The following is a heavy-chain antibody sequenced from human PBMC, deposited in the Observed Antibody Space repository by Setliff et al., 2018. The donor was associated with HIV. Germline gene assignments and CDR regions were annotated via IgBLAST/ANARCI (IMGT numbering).Heavy chain of an antibody. Sequence: SETLSLTCTISGGSISSYYWSWIRQPPGKGLEWVGHIYSTGDTNYNPSLKSRVTLSADTSKNQLSLSLTSVTAADTAVYYCARVRLTMIMMVDYFDQWGQGTLVTSPQ. V-gene: IGHV4-4*07. CDR2: IYSTGDT. CDR3: ARVRLTMIMMVDYFDQ. D-gene: IGHD3-22*01. CDR1: GGSISSYY. J-gene: IGHJ4*02.